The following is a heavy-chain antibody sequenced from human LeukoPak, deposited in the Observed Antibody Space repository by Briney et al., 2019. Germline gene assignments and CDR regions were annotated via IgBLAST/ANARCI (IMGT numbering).Heavy chain of an antibody. J-gene: IGHJ4*02. Sequence: GGSLRLSCAASGFTFSSYSMNWVRQAPGKGLEWLSYISYNSGTISYADSVKGRFTVSRDDAANSLYLQMTSLRVEDTAVYYCARERGYSYGYSDYWGQGTLVTVSS. CDR3: ARERGYSYGYSDY. V-gene: IGHV3-48*04. CDR1: GFTFSSYS. CDR2: ISYNSGTI. D-gene: IGHD5-18*01.